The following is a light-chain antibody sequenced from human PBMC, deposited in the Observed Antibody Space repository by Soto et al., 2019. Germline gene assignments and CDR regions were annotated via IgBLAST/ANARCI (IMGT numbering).Light chain of an antibody. J-gene: IGKJ3*01. Sequence: DIQMTQSPSSLSAFVGDTVTISCRATDSIDRYLNWYQQKPGQAPRVLITAASTLESGVPSRFSGSGSGKDFTLTINNLQPEDVATYSCQRTYNAPFTFGPGTKVAIQ. CDR3: QRTYNAPFT. CDR1: DSIDRY. CDR2: AAS. V-gene: IGKV1-39*01.